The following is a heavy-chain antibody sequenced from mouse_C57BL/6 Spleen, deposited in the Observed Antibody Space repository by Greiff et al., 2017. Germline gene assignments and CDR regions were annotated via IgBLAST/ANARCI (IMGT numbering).Heavy chain of an antibody. CDR2: FYPRDGSP. Sequence: VQVVESGPELVKPGASVKLSCKASGYTFTSYDLNWVKQRPGQGLEWIGWFYPRDGSPKYNEKFKGKATLTVDTSSSTAYMERHSLTSEDSAVYFCARTSITTVVAYYYAMDYWGQGTSVTVSS. CDR3: ARTSITTVVAYYYAMDY. V-gene: IGHV1-85*01. J-gene: IGHJ4*01. D-gene: IGHD1-1*01. CDR1: GYTFTSYD.